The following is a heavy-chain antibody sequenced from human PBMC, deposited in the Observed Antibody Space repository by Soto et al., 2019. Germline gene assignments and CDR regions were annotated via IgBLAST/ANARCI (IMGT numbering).Heavy chain of an antibody. J-gene: IGHJ6*02. CDR1: GFTFSSYA. Sequence: QVQLVESGGGVVQPGRSLRLSCAASGFTFSSYAMHWVRQAPGKGLEWVALISYDGSNKYYADSVKGRFTISRDNSKNTLYLQMNSLRPEDTAVYHCARDQGGTTLYYHGMDVWGQGTTVTGSS. CDR2: ISYDGSNK. CDR3: ARDQGGTTLYYHGMDV. V-gene: IGHV3-30-3*01. D-gene: IGHD1-7*01.